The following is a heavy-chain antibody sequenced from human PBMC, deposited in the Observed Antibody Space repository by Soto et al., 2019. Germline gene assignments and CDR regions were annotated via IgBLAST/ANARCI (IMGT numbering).Heavy chain of an antibody. CDR3: ARDHLILPAHDFFYGSDV. J-gene: IGHJ6*02. Sequence: GGSLRLSCEVSGFTFSVYSMSWARQSPGKGLEWVAKIPQDGVDGHYADSVKGRFTISRDNGKNSLYLQLNNLRAEDTAVYYCARDHLILPAHDFFYGSDVWGRGAAVTVSS. D-gene: IGHD2-21*02. V-gene: IGHV3-7*03. CDR1: GFTFSVYS. CDR2: IPQDGVDG.